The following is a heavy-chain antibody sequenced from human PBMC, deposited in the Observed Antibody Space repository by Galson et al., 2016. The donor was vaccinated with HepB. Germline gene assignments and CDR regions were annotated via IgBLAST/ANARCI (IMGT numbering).Heavy chain of an antibody. CDR3: TVAASYDFWSGYYTLDP. CDR2: IKSKTDGGTT. V-gene: IGHV3-15*07. Sequence: SLRLSCAASGFSFSHAWMHWVRQAPGKGLEWVGRIKSKTDGGTTDYAAPVEGRFAISRDNSKDTLYLQMNRLKTEDTGVYYCTVAASYDFWSGYYTLDPWGQGTLVTVSS. J-gene: IGHJ5*02. CDR1: GFSFSHAW. D-gene: IGHD3-3*01.